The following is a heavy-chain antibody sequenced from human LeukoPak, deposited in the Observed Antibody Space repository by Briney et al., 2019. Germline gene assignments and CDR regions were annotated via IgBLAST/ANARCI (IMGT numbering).Heavy chain of an antibody. Sequence: SETLSLTCTVSGGSISSYYWSWIRQPPGKGLEWIGYIYYSGSTNYNPSLKSRVTISVDTSKNQFSLKLSSVTAADTAVYYCARQRGWELYYGLDVWGQGTTVTVSS. CDR3: ARQRGWELYYGLDV. CDR2: IYYSGST. J-gene: IGHJ6*02. V-gene: IGHV4-59*08. CDR1: GGSISSYY. D-gene: IGHD1-26*01.